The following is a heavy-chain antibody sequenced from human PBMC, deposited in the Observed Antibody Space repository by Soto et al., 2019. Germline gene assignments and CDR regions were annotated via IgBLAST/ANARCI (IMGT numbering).Heavy chain of an antibody. CDR3: ARVFGSGLYYFDS. CDR2: IYHSGST. J-gene: IGHJ4*02. V-gene: IGHV4-38-2*01. CDR1: AYSISSAYY. Sequence: SETLSLTCAVSAYSISSAYYWGWIRQPPGKGLEWIGSIYHSGSTYYNPSLKSRVTISVDTSKNQFSLKLSSVTAADTAVYYCARVFGSGLYYFDSWGQGTLVTVSS. D-gene: IGHD3-10*01.